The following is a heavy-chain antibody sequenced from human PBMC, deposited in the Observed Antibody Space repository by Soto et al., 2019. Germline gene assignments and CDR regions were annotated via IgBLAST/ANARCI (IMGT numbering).Heavy chain of an antibody. V-gene: IGHV3-23*01. Sequence: GGSLRLSCAASGFTLSSYAMSWVRQAPGKGLEWVSTFSGTGGYTYYADSVKGRFTISRDDSKNTLLLHMNSLRAADTAVYYCARGQRALITYGPFDPWGQGTLVTAPQ. CDR1: GFTLSSYA. CDR3: ARGQRALITYGPFDP. D-gene: IGHD4-17*01. CDR2: FSGTGGYT. J-gene: IGHJ5*02.